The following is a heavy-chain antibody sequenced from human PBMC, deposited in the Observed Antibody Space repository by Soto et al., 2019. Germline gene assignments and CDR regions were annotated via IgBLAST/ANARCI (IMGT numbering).Heavy chain of an antibody. V-gene: IGHV3-30-3*01. J-gene: IGHJ6*02. CDR1: GFTFSSYA. CDR3: ARAVSDDYGESYYYYGMDV. Sequence: PGGSLRLSCAASGFTFSSYAMHWVRQAPGKGLEWVAVISYDGSNKYYADSVKGRFTISRDNSKNTLYLQMNSLRAEDTAVYYCARAVSDDYGESYYYYGMDVWGQGTTVTVSS. D-gene: IGHD4-17*01. CDR2: ISYDGSNK.